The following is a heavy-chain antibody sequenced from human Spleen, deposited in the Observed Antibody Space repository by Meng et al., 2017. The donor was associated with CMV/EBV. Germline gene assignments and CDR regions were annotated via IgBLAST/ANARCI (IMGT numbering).Heavy chain of an antibody. CDR2: IWYDGTNK. J-gene: IGHJ4*02. Sequence: GFTFSSYGMHWVRQAPGKGLEWVAVIWYDGTNKYYADSVKGRFTISRDNSKNTLYLQMNSLRVEDTAVYYCATSYSYSTSWYSQFDYWGQGTLVTVSS. V-gene: IGHV3-33*01. D-gene: IGHD6-13*01. CDR1: GFTFSSYG. CDR3: ATSYSYSTSWYSQFDY.